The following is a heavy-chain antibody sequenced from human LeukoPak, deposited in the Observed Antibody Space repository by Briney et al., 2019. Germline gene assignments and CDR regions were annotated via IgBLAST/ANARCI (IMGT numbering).Heavy chain of an antibody. Sequence: GGSLRFSCAASGFTFSSYAMSWVRQAPGKGLEWVSAISGSGGSTYYADSVKGRFTISRDNSKNTLYLQMNSLRAEDTAVYYCAKAGNTAMVRVVWSDPWGQGTLVTVSS. D-gene: IGHD5-18*01. J-gene: IGHJ5*02. CDR3: AKAGNTAMVRVVWSDP. CDR1: GFTFSSYA. CDR2: ISGSGGST. V-gene: IGHV3-23*01.